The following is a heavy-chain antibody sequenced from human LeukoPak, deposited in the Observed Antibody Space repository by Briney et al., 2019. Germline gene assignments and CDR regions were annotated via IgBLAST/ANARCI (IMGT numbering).Heavy chain of an antibody. CDR3: ARGGQFSTGAHFDY. CDR1: GGTFSTYS. CDR2: IIPILAKA. D-gene: IGHD1-26*01. V-gene: IGHV1-69*04. J-gene: IGHJ4*02. Sequence: GASVKVSCKASGGTFSTYSISWVRQAPGQGLEWMGRIIPILAKANYAQKFQGRVTITADKSTSTAYMDLSSLRSEDTAVYYCARGGQFSTGAHFDYWGLGTPVTVSS.